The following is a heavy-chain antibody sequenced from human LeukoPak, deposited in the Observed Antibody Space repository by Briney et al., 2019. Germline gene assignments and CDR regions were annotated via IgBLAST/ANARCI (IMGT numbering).Heavy chain of an antibody. CDR1: GFTFSSYT. J-gene: IGHJ4*02. Sequence: GGSLRLSCAASGFTFSSYTMSWVRQAPGKGLEWVSTIIGSGGDTYYADSVKGRFTISRDTSKNTLYLQMKSLRAEDTAVYYCAKAWASAGTFASWGQGTLVTVSS. V-gene: IGHV3-23*01. CDR3: AKAWASAGTFAS. D-gene: IGHD6-13*01. CDR2: IIGSGGDT.